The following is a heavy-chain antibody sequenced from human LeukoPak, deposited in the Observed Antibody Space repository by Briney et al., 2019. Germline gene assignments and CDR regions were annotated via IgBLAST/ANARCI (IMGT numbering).Heavy chain of an antibody. CDR2: ISSSGSTI. J-gene: IGHJ6*03. D-gene: IGHD1-26*01. V-gene: IGHV3-48*03. CDR1: GFTFSSYE. Sequence: GGSLRLSCAASGFTFSSYEMNWVRQAPGKGLEWVSYISSSGSTIYYADSVKGRFTISRDNAKNSLYLQMNSLRAEDTAVYYCATGGIVGRGYYYYYMDVWGKGTTVTVSS. CDR3: ATGGIVGRGYYYYYMDV.